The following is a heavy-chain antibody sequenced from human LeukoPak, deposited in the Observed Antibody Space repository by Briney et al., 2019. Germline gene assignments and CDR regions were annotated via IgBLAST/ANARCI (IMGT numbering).Heavy chain of an antibody. CDR3: ARDGRGYSGYDSPRRPGRERATDY. J-gene: IGHJ4*02. Sequence: PGGSLRLSCAASGFTFSSYAMSWVRQAPGKGLEWVSSISGSSSYIYYADSVKGRFTISRDNAKNSLYLQMNSLRAEDTAVYYCARDGRGYSGYDSPRRPGRERATDYWGQGTLVTVSS. D-gene: IGHD5-12*01. CDR1: GFTFSSYA. CDR2: ISGSSSYI. V-gene: IGHV3-21*01.